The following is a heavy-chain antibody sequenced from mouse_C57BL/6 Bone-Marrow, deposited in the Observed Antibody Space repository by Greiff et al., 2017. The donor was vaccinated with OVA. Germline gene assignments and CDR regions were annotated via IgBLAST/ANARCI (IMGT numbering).Heavy chain of an antibody. CDR1: EYEFPSHD. J-gene: IGHJ4*01. D-gene: IGHD2-12*01. CDR2: INSDGGST. Sequence: EVKLVESGGGLVKPGESLKLSCESNEYEFPSHDMSWVRKTPVKRLELVAAINSDGGSTYYPDTMERRFIISRDNTKTTVYLPKSRLRSEDTALYYWARPPAYYTGYYAIDYWCQGTSGTVSS. CDR3: ARPPAYYTGYYAIDY. V-gene: IGHV5-2*03.